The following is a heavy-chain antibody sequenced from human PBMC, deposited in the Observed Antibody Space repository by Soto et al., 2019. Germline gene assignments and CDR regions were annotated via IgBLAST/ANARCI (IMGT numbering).Heavy chain of an antibody. D-gene: IGHD1-7*01. CDR3: AKEWSVWDYVRYFDS. J-gene: IGHJ4*02. CDR2: ISADGGRT. Sequence: EVQLLESGGGLVQPGGSLRLSCAASRFSFSSYRMSWVRQAPGKGLEWVSGISADGGRTFYTDSVKGRLTISRVNSMNTFYLQMNSLRADDTAVYYCAKEWSVWDYVRYFDSWGQGTLVTVSS. V-gene: IGHV3-23*01. CDR1: RFSFSSYR.